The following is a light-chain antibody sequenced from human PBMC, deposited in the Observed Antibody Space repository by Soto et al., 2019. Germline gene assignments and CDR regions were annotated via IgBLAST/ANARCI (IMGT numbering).Light chain of an antibody. CDR2: LSS. CDR3: VQALLSPPQYT. CDR1: QSLQHSNGYNY. Sequence: EIVMTQSPLSLPVTPGEAASISCRSSQSLQHSNGYNYLDWYVQKPGQSPQLLIYLSSSRASGVPDRFSGSGSGTDFTLKISRVEAEDVGVYYCVQALLSPPQYTFGQGTKLEIK. J-gene: IGKJ2*01. V-gene: IGKV2-28*01.